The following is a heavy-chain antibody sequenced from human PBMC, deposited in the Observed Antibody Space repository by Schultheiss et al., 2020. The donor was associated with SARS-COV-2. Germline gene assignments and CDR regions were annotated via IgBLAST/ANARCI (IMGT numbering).Heavy chain of an antibody. J-gene: IGHJ4*02. D-gene: IGHD3-16*01. CDR1: GGSFSGYY. CDR3: ASLRGAADY. CDR2: INHSGST. Sequence: SQTLSLTCAVYGGSFSGYYWSWIRQPPGKGLEWIGEINHSGSTNYNPSLKSRVTISVDTSKNQFSLKLSSVTAADTAVYYCASLRGAADYWGQGTLVTVPQ. V-gene: IGHV4-34*01.